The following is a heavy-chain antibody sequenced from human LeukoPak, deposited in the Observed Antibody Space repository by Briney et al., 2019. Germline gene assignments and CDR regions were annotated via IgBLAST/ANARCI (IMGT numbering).Heavy chain of an antibody. CDR2: IHANGGGGHT. Sequence: GGSLRLSCAASGFTFSNYDMIWVRQAPGKGLEWVSSIHANGGGGHTYSADSVKGRFTTSRDDSKNTLFLQMHSLTAEDTAVYYCTRNGGGLGYWGQGALVTVSS. CDR3: TRNGGGLGY. CDR1: GFTFSNYD. V-gene: IGHV3-23*01. J-gene: IGHJ4*02. D-gene: IGHD3-16*01.